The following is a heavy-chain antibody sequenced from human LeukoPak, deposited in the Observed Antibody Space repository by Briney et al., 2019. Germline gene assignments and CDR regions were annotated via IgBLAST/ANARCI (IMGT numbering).Heavy chain of an antibody. CDR3: AKLAAAGTSVDY. J-gene: IGHJ4*02. V-gene: IGHV3-30*18. D-gene: IGHD6-13*01. CDR1: GFTFSSYG. CDR2: ISYDGSNK. Sequence: PGGSLRLSCAASGFTFSSYGMHWVRQAPGKGLEWVAVISYDGSNKYYADSVKGRFTISRDNSKNTLYLQMNSLRAEDTAVYYCAKLAAAGTSVDYWGQGTLVTVSS.